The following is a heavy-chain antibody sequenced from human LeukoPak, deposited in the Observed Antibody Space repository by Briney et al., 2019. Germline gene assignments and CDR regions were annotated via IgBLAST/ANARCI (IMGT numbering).Heavy chain of an antibody. CDR1: GGTFSSYA. Sequence: SVKVSCKASGGTFSSYAISWVRQAPGQGLEWMGRIIPIFGTANYAQKFQGRVTITTDESTSTAYMELSSLRPEDTAVYYCASGLYTIGIAAAAAGFFDYWGQGTLVTVSS. D-gene: IGHD6-13*01. CDR2: IIPIFGTA. J-gene: IGHJ4*02. CDR3: ASGLYTIGIAAAAAGFFDY. V-gene: IGHV1-69*05.